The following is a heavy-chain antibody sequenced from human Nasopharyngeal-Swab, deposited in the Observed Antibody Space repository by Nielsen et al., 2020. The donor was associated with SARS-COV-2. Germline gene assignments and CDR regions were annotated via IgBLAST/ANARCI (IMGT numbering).Heavy chain of an antibody. V-gene: IGHV4-34*01. D-gene: IGHD3-10*01. J-gene: IGHJ5*02. CDR1: GGSISGYY. Sequence: SETLSLTCTVSGGSISGYYWSWIRQPPGKGLEWIGEINHSGSTNYNPSLKSRVTISVDTSKNQFSLKLSSVTAADTAVYYCARGREYYGSGSYYNPWGQGTLVTVSS. CDR3: ARGREYYGSGSYYNP. CDR2: INHSGST.